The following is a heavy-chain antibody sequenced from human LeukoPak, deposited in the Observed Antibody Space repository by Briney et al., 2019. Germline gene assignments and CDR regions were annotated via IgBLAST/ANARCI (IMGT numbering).Heavy chain of an antibody. V-gene: IGHV3-30*02. J-gene: IGHJ4*02. Sequence: GGSLRLSCAASGFIFSRYGMHWVRQAPGKGLEWVAFIRYDGTNKYYADSVKGRFTISRDNSENTLFLQMNSLRTEDTAVYYCAKDRWLQGYFDYWGQGTLVTVSS. CDR1: GFIFSRYG. D-gene: IGHD5-24*01. CDR3: AKDRWLQGYFDY. CDR2: IRYDGTNK.